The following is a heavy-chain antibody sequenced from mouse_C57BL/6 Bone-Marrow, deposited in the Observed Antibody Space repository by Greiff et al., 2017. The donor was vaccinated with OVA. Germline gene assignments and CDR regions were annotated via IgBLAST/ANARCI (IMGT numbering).Heavy chain of an antibody. CDR2: INPNYGTT. CDR1: GYSFTDYN. Sequence: VQLQQSGPELVKPGASVKISCKASGYSFTDYNMNWVKQSNGKSLEWIGVINPNYGTTSYNQKFKGKATLTVDQSSSTAYMQLNRLTSEDSAVYYCARSRHYYGSSYGWYFEVWGTGTTDTVSS. CDR3: ARSRHYYGSSYGWYFEV. D-gene: IGHD1-1*01. J-gene: IGHJ1*03. V-gene: IGHV1-39*01.